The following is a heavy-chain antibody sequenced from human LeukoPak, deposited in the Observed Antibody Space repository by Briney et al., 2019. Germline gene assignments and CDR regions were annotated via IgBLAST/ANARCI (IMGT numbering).Heavy chain of an antibody. V-gene: IGHV1-2*02. Sequence: ASEKVSCKASGYTFTGYYMHWVRQAPGQGLEWMGWINPNSGGTNYAQKFQGRVTMTRDTSISTAYMELSSLRSDDTAVYYCARDHLGAVDIWGQGTMVTVSS. CDR2: INPNSGGT. CDR3: ARDHLGAVDI. J-gene: IGHJ3*02. CDR1: GYTFTGYY.